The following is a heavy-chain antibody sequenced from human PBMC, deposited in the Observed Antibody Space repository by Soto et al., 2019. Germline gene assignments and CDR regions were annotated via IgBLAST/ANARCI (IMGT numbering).Heavy chain of an antibody. CDR3: AKALGWIAARPPRGNNWFVP. Sequence: HPGGSLRLSCAASGFTFSSYARSWVRQAPGKGLEWVSAISGSGGSTYYADSVKGRFTISRDNSKNTLYLQMNSLRAEDTAVYYCAKALGWIAARPPRGNNWFVPWGQGTLVTVSS. V-gene: IGHV3-23*01. CDR2: ISGSGGST. D-gene: IGHD6-6*01. CDR1: GFTFSSYA. J-gene: IGHJ5*02.